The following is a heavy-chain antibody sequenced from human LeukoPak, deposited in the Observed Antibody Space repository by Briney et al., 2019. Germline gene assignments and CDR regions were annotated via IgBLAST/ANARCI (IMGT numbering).Heavy chain of an antibody. V-gene: IGHV3-30*04. Sequence: PGGSLRLSCAASGFTFSSYAMHWVRQAPGKGLEWVAIISYDGSNKYYAESVRGRFTISRDNSKNTLYLQMNSLRAEDTAAYYCARAMSIAARLQTIFDYWGQGTLVTVSS. CDR3: ARAMSIAARLQTIFDY. CDR1: GFTFSSYA. D-gene: IGHD6-6*01. J-gene: IGHJ4*02. CDR2: ISYDGSNK.